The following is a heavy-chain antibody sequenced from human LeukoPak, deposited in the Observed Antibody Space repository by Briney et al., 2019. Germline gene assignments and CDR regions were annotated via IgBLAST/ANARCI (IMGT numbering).Heavy chain of an antibody. CDR2: IYHSGRT. J-gene: IGHJ4*02. D-gene: IGHD6-19*01. Sequence: KPSETLSLTCGVSGDSISSSKWWSWVRQPPGKGLEWIGEIYHSGRTNYNPSLKSRVTISVDKSKNKFSLELTSVTAADTAVYYCARGLVIAVTGWGPWELPPAGLDYWGQGALVTVSS. V-gene: IGHV4-4*02. CDR3: ARGLVIAVTGWGPWELPPAGLDY. CDR1: GDSISSSKW.